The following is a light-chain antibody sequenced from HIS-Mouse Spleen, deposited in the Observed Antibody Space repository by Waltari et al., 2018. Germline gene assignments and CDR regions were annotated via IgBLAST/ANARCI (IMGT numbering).Light chain of an antibody. J-gene: IGLJ3*02. CDR3: AAWDDSLSGPV. V-gene: IGLV1-47*01. Sequence: QSVLTQPPSASGTPGQRVTISCSGSSSNIGSNYVYWYQQRPGPAPKLPTYRNNQRPSGLPDRFSGSKSGTSASLAISGLRSEDEADYYCAAWDDSLSGPVFGGGTKLTVL. CDR2: RNN. CDR1: SSNIGSNY.